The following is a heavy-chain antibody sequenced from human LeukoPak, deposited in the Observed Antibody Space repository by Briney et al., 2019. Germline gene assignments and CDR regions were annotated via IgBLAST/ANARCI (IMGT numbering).Heavy chain of an antibody. CDR3: ARGQWLVSHWYFDL. D-gene: IGHD6-19*01. J-gene: IGHJ2*01. CDR1: GFTLSTYW. Sequence: GSLRLSCAASGFTLSTYWMHWVRQAPGKGLVWVARINSDGSSTNYADSVKGRFTISRDNAKNTLYLQMNSLRAEDTAVYYCARGQWLVSHWYFDLWGRGTLVTVSS. CDR2: INSDGSST. V-gene: IGHV3-74*01.